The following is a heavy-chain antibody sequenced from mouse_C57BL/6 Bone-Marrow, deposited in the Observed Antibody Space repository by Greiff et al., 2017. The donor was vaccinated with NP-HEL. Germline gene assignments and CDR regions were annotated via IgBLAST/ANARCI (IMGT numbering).Heavy chain of an antibody. CDR2: IDPSDSYT. CDR3: ARRHYYGSSYVSPYWYFDV. CDR1: CYTFTSYW. J-gene: IGHJ1*03. V-gene: IGHV1-69*01. Sequence: QVQLQQPGAELVMPGASVKLSCKASCYTFTSYWMHWVKQRPGQGLEWIGEIDPSDSYTNYNQKFKGKSTLTVYKSSRPAYIQLSSLTSEDSAVYYCARRHYYGSSYVSPYWYFDVWGTGTTVTVSS. D-gene: IGHD1-1*01.